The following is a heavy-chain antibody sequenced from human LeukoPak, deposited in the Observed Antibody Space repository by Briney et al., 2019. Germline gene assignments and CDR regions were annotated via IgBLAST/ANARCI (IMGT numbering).Heavy chain of an antibody. CDR2: IYSGGSI. D-gene: IGHD3-3*02. CDR1: GDSINNDY. Sequence: ETLSLTCTVSGDSINNDYWSWIRQPPGKGLEWVSVIYSGGSIYYSDSVKGRFTISRDTSRNMVFLQMTSLRAEDTAVYYCARCSADIFELHFQSWGQGTLVTVSS. J-gene: IGHJ5*02. CDR3: ARCSADIFELHFQS. V-gene: IGHV3-53*01.